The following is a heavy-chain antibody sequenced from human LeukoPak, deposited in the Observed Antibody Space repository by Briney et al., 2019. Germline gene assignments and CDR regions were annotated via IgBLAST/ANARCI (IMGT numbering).Heavy chain of an antibody. J-gene: IGHJ5*02. Sequence: GGSLRLSCAASGFTFSSYAMSWVRQAPGKGLEWVSVIYSGGSTYYADSVKGRFTTSRHNSKNTLYLQMNSQRAEDTAVYYCARDLSLSTRAWFDPWGQGTLVTVSS. V-gene: IGHV3-53*04. CDR2: IYSGGST. CDR3: ARDLSLSTRAWFDP. D-gene: IGHD2/OR15-2a*01. CDR1: GFTFSSYA.